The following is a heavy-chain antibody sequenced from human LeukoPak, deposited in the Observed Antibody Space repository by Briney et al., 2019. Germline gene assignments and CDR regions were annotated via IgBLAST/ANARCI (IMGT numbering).Heavy chain of an antibody. J-gene: IGHJ4*02. D-gene: IGHD1-1*01. Sequence: GGSLRLSCAASGFTFSTYGMHWVRQAPGKGLEWVAFIRYDESTKYYADSVKGRFTISRDNAKNSLYLQMNSLRAEDTAVYYCARDPNEPAYFDYWGQGTLVTVSS. CDR3: ARDPNEPAYFDY. V-gene: IGHV3-30*02. CDR1: GFTFSTYG. CDR2: IRYDESTK.